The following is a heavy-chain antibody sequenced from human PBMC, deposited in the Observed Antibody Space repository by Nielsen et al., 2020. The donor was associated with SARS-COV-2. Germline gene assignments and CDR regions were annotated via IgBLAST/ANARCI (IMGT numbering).Heavy chain of an antibody. V-gene: IGHV4-4*02. J-gene: IGHJ4*02. D-gene: IGHD3-22*01. CDR3: ASKNYYDSSGYYETYYFDY. Sequence: SETLSLTCAVSGGSISSSNGWSWVRQPPGKGLEWIGEIYHSGSTNYNPSLKSRVTISVDKSKNQFSLKLSSVTAADTAVYYCASKNYYDSSGYYETYYFDYWGQGTLVTVSS. CDR2: IYHSGST. CDR1: GGSISSSNG.